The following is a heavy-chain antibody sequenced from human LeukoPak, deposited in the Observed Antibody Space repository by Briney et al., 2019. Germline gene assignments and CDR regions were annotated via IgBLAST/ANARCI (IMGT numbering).Heavy chain of an antibody. D-gene: IGHD4-17*01. CDR3: ATEVVGYGDVHYFDC. CDR1: GYTLTEVS. CDR2: FNPADGEP. J-gene: IGHJ4*02. V-gene: IGHV1-24*01. Sequence: ASVKLSCTISGYTLTEVSMHWVRQAPGKGLEWMGGFNPADGEPIYAQTFQGRVTMSEDTSTDTAYMDLSSLRSEDTAVYYCATEVVGYGDVHYFDCWGQGTLVTVSS.